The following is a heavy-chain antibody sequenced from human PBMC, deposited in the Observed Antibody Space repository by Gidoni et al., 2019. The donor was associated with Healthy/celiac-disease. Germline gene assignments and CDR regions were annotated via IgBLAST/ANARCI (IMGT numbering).Heavy chain of an antibody. V-gene: IGHV4-39*01. D-gene: IGHD6-13*01. CDR1: CYSISSSRYY. J-gene: IGHJ4*02. Sequence: QLQLQESGPGLVKPSETLSLTCTVSCYSISSSRYYWGWNRQPPGKGLEWIGSIFYSGSTDYNPSLKSRVTISVHTSKNQFSLKLSSVTAADTAVYYCARSGKEGWTRLQAFDYWGQGTLVTVSS. CDR2: IFYSGST. CDR3: ARSGKEGWTRLQAFDY.